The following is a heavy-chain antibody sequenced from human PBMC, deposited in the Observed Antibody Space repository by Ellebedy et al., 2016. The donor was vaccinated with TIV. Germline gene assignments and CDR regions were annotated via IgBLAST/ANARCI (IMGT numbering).Heavy chain of an antibody. J-gene: IGHJ4*02. CDR2: MNTDSGNT. Sequence: AASVKVSCKASGYTFTSSDINWVRQATGQGLEWMGWMNTDSGNTAYPQKFQGRVSMTRNTSRSTAYWELSNLRSDDTVVYYCARGIRMPSDYWGQGTLVTVSS. CDR1: GYTFTSSD. CDR3: ARGIRMPSDY. D-gene: IGHD2-15*01. V-gene: IGHV1-8*01.